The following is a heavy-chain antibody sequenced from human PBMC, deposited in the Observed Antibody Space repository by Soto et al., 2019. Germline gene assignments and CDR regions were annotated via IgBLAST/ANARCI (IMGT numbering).Heavy chain of an antibody. Sequence: GGSLRLSCAASGFTFSSYGMHWVRQAPGKGLEWVAVIWYDGSNKYYADSVKGRFTISRDNSKNTLYLQMNSLRAEDTAVYYCARDYVLVGSLYYYYGMDVWGQGTTVTVSS. V-gene: IGHV3-33*01. CDR3: ARDYVLVGSLYYYYGMDV. CDR2: IWYDGSNK. D-gene: IGHD2-8*02. CDR1: GFTFSSYG. J-gene: IGHJ6*02.